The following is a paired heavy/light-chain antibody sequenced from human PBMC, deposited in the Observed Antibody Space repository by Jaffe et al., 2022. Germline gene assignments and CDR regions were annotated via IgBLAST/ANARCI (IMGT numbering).Heavy chain of an antibody. Sequence: QVQLVQSGAEVKKPGSSVKVSCKASGGTFRGYAISWVRQAPGQGLEWMGGILHMFGTPKYAQKFQGRVTITTDESRSTAYMELSSLRSEDTAVYYCAREGKTYYYESSSYYSGYTWFDPWGQGTLVIVSS. CDR3: AREGKTYYYESSSYYSGYTWFDP. D-gene: IGHD3-22*01. CDR2: ILHMFGTP. V-gene: IGHV1-69*05. J-gene: IGHJ5*02. CDR1: GGTFRGYA.
Light chain of an antibody. CDR3: QSYDSSLSAYV. V-gene: IGLV1-40*01. CDR1: SSNIGAGYD. J-gene: IGLJ1*01. Sequence: QSVLTQPPSVSGAPGQRVTIACTGYSSNIGAGYDVHWYQQVPGTAPKLLIYGNSNRPSGVPDRFSGSKSGTSASLAITGLQAEDEADYYCQSYDSSLSAYVFGTGTKVTVL. CDR2: GNS.